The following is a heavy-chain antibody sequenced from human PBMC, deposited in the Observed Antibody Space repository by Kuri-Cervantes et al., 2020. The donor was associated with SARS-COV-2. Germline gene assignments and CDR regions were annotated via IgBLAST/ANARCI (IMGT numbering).Heavy chain of an antibody. Sequence: LSLTCAASGFTFSSYSMNWVRQAPGKGLEWVGRIKSKTDGGTTDYAAPVKGRFTISRDDSKNTPYLQMNSLKTEDTAVYYCTTDGGLGYCSSTSCYPFDYWGQGTLVTVSS. V-gene: IGHV3-15*01. CDR1: GFTFSSYS. D-gene: IGHD2-2*01. CDR2: IKSKTDGGTT. CDR3: TTDGGLGYCSSTSCYPFDY. J-gene: IGHJ4*02.